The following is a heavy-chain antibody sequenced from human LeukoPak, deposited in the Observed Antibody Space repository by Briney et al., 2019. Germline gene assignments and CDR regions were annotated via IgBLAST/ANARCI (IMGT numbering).Heavy chain of an antibody. CDR3: ARGGIGYCTSSSCYFDY. Sequence: PSQALSLPFAISGDRVSSAAWNWARQSPSRGLEWLGRTYYRSKWYNDYAVSVKSRITINPHTSKNQFSLQLNSVTPEDTAVYYCARGGIGYCTSSSCYFDYWGQGTLVTVSS. J-gene: IGHJ4*02. D-gene: IGHD2-2*01. CDR2: TYYRSKWYN. CDR1: GDRVSSAA. V-gene: IGHV6-1*01.